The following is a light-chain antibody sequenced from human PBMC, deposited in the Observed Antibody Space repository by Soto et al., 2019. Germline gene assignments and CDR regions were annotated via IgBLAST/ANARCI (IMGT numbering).Light chain of an antibody. CDR1: QDISHY. Sequence: DIQMTQSPSSLSSSGGDRITVTCRASQDISHYLAWYQQKPGKVPRLLIHAASTLQSGVPSRFSGSGSGTDFTLTICSLQSEDVATYYCQKYGTAPSTFGQGTKVEIK. CDR2: AAS. CDR3: QKYGTAPST. J-gene: IGKJ1*01. V-gene: IGKV1-27*01.